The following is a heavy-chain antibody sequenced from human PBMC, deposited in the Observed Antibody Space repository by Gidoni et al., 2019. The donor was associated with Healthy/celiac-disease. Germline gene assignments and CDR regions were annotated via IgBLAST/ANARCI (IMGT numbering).Heavy chain of an antibody. D-gene: IGHD4-17*01. CDR2: ISAYNGNT. Sequence: QVQLVQSGAEVKKAGASVKVSCKASGYTFTSYGISWVRQAPGQGLEWMGWISAYNGNTNYAQKLQGRVTMTTDTSTSTAYMELRSLRSDDTAVYYCARDTYGDYAKYYFDYWGQGTLVTVSS. CDR3: ARDTYGDYAKYYFDY. CDR1: GYTFTSYG. V-gene: IGHV1-18*01. J-gene: IGHJ4*02.